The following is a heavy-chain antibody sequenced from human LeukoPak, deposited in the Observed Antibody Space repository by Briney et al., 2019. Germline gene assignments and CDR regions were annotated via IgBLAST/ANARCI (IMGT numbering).Heavy chain of an antibody. CDR1: GGSISSGGYY. V-gene: IGHV4-31*03. CDR2: IYYSGST. D-gene: IGHD3-9*01. CDR3: ASLTGYSEDAFDI. Sequence: PSETLSLTCTVSGGSISSGGYYWSWIRQHPGKGLEWIGYIYYSGSTYYNPSLKSRVTISVDTSKNQFSLKLSSVTAADTAVYYCASLTGYSEDAFDIWGQGTMVTVSS. J-gene: IGHJ3*02.